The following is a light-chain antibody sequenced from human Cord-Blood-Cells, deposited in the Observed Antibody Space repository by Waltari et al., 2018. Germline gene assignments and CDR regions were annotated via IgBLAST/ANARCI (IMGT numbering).Light chain of an antibody. J-gene: IGLJ7*01. CDR2: YDS. CDR3: QVWDSSSDHAV. CDR1: NIGRKS. V-gene: IGLV3-21*04. Sequence: SYVLTQPPSVSVAPGKTARIPCGGNNIGRKSVHGYQQKPGQAPVLVIYYDSDRPSGIPERFSGSNSGNTATLTISRVEAGDEADYYCQVWDSSSDHAVFGGGTQLTVL.